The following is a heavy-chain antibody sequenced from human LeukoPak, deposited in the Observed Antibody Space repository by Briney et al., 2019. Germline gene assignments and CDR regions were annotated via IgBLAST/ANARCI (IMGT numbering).Heavy chain of an antibody. CDR2: FDLEYGET. Sequence: ASVKVSCKVSGYTLTELSMHWVRQAPGKGLEWMGGFDLEYGETIYAQKFQGRVTMTEDTSTDTAYMELSSLRSEDTAVYYCARDNDSRDPPHFDYWGQGTLVTVSS. V-gene: IGHV1-24*01. CDR3: ARDNDSRDPPHFDY. D-gene: IGHD3-16*01. J-gene: IGHJ4*02. CDR1: GYTLTELS.